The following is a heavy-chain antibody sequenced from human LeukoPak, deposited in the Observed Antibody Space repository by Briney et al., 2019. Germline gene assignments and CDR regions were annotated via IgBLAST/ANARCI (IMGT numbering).Heavy chain of an antibody. CDR2: ISYDGSNK. CDR1: GFTFSGYA. V-gene: IGHV3-30-3*01. D-gene: IGHD3-10*01. CDR3: ARGQWFGELLFQPPRWFDP. Sequence: PGRSLRLSCAASGFTFSGYAMHWVRQAPGKGLEWVAVISYDGSNKYYADSVKGRFTISRDNSKNTLYLQMNSLRAEDPAVYYCARGQWFGELLFQPPRWFDPWGQGTLVTVSS. J-gene: IGHJ5*02.